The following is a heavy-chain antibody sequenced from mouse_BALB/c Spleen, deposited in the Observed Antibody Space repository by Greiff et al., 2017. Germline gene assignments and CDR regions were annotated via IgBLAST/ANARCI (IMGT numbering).Heavy chain of an antibody. Sequence: VQLQQSGADLAKPGASVKMSCKASGYTFTSYWMHWVKQRPGQGLEWIGYINPSTGYTEYNQKFKDKATLTADKSSSTAYMQLSSLTSEDSAVDYCARDTAIYWGEGTTLTVSS. D-gene: IGHD1-2*01. CDR3: ARDTAIY. CDR1: GYTFTSYW. V-gene: IGHV1-7*01. J-gene: IGHJ2*01. CDR2: INPSTGYT.